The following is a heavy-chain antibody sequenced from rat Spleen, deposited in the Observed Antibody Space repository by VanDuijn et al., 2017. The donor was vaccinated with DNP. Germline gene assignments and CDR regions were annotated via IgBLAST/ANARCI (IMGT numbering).Heavy chain of an antibody. CDR1: GFTCSNYD. V-gene: IGHV5-25*01. CDR2: ISTNGGST. J-gene: IGHJ2*01. CDR3: ARGEFGDFDY. D-gene: IGHD4-3*01. Sequence: EVQLVESGGDLVQPGRSLKLSCAASGFTCSNYDMAWVRQAPTKGLEWVASISTNGGSTYYRDSVKGRFTVSRDNAKSSLYLQMDSLRSEDTATYYCARGEFGDFDYWGQGVMVTVSS.